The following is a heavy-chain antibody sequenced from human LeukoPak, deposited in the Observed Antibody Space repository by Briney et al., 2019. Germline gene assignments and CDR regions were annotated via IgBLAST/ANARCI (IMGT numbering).Heavy chain of an antibody. CDR3: VRDGRGYCSSSSVCYSWFDP. CDR1: GGSVNSYY. J-gene: IGHJ5*02. CDR2: IYTSGIT. Sequence: KSSETLSLTCTVSGGSVNSYYWSWIRQPAGKGLEWIGRIYTSGITNYNPSLKSRVSMSVDTSKNQFSLKLSSLTAADTAVYYCVRDGRGYCSSSSVCYSWFDPWGQGTLVAVSS. V-gene: IGHV4-4*07. D-gene: IGHD2-2*01.